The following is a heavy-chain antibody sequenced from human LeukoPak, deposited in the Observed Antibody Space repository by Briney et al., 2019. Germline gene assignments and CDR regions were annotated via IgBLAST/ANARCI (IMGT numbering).Heavy chain of an antibody. CDR3: AKDLALGVVVGDAFDI. V-gene: IGHV3-23*01. Sequence: PGGSLRLSCAASGFTFSSYTMNWVRQAPGKGLEWVSAISGSGGSTYYADSVKGRFTISRDNSKNTLYLQMNSLRAEDTAVYYCAKDLALGVVVGDAFDIWGQGTMVTVSS. CDR1: GFTFSSYT. D-gene: IGHD3-22*01. J-gene: IGHJ3*02. CDR2: ISGSGGST.